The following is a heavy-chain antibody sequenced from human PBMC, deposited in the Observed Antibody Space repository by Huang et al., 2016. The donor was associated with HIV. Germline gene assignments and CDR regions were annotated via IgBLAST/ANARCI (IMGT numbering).Heavy chain of an antibody. Sequence: QVQLVQSGSEVKKPGSSVKVSCKASGGSFSNHVFRWLRQGPGQGLECIGGIIPSFGTTNYAPKFQGRVTITADESTGTAYLELSSLRSEDTAVYFCARESNIVVVPHTIKFFDYWGQGTLVTVSS. D-gene: IGHD2-2*01. CDR3: ARESNIVVVPHTIKFFDY. CDR1: GGSFSNHV. CDR2: IIPSFGTT. V-gene: IGHV1-69*01. J-gene: IGHJ4*02.